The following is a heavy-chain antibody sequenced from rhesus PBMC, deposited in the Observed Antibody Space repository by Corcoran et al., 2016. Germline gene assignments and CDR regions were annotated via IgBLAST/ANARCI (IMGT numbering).Heavy chain of an antibody. Sequence: QVQLQASGPGLVKPSETLSLPCAVSGGSFSSYWWTWIRQPPGTGLEWIGEINGNRGNTNYTPTLKSRVTISKDASKNQFSLKLVSVTAADTAVYYCARYHAPPAYNWNVFLDYWGQGVLVTVAS. CDR3: ARYHAPPAYNWNVFLDY. CDR1: GGSFSSYW. CDR2: INGNRGNT. D-gene: IGHD1-7*02. J-gene: IGHJ4*01. V-gene: IGHV4-80*01.